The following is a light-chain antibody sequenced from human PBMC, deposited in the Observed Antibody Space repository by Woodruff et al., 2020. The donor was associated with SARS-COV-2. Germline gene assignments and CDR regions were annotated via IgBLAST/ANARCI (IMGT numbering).Light chain of an antibody. CDR2: EVS. Sequence: SWYQQHPGKAPKLMIYEVSNRPSGVSNRFSGSKSGNTASLTISGLQSEDEADYYRASYGGLRVFGGGTKLTVL. V-gene: IGLV2-14*01. CDR3: ASYGGLRV. J-gene: IGLJ3*02.